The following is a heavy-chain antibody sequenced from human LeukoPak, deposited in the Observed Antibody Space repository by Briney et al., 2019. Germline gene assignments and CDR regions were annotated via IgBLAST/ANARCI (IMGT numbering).Heavy chain of an antibody. CDR1: GGSISSYY. V-gene: IGHV4-59*01. CDR3: ARGGSYYDFWSGYYDYYYYMDV. J-gene: IGHJ6*03. Sequence: SETLSLTCTVSGGSISSYYWTWVRQPPGKGLEWIGYIYYSGSTNYNPSLKSRVTISVDTSKNQFSLRLTSVTAADTAVYYCARGGSYYDFWSGYYDYYYYMDVWGKGTTVTVSS. D-gene: IGHD3-3*01. CDR2: IYYSGST.